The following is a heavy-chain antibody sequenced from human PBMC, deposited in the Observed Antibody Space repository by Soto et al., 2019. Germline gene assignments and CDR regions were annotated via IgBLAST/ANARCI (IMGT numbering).Heavy chain of an antibody. CDR1: GLTVSSNY. J-gene: IGHJ6*02. D-gene: IGHD2-2*01. V-gene: IGHV3-66*01. CDR2: MYSGGST. Sequence: EVQLVESGRGLVQPGGSLRLSCAASGLTVSSNYMSWVRQAPGKGLEWVSVMYSGGSTYYADSVKGRFIISRDNYKNTLYLQMDSLRVEDTAVYYCAKDSSLHQPLFYGMDVWGQGTTVTVSS. CDR3: AKDSSLHQPLFYGMDV.